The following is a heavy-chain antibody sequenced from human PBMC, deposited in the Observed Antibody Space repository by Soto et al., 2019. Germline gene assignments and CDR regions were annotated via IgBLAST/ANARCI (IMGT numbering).Heavy chain of an antibody. J-gene: IGHJ4*02. CDR2: IYYSGTT. V-gene: IGHV4-61*08. CDR3: ARERTGDPTFFDY. CDR1: GASINSGGYY. Sequence: PSETLSLTCTVSGASINSGGYYWNWVRLLPGRGLEWIGYIYYSGTTHYNPSLKSRVTISVDTSKKQFSLKLTSVTAADTAVYYCARERTGDPTFFDYWGRGTLVTVSS. D-gene: IGHD3-16*01.